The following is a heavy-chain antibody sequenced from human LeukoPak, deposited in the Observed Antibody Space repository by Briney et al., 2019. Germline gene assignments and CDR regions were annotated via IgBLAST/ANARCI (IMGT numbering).Heavy chain of an antibody. CDR2: ILPAGKES. V-gene: IGHV3-7*01. CDR1: GYSFSTNM. J-gene: IGHJ4*02. CDR3: MSAHGY. Sequence: GGSLRLSCVVSGYSFSTNMTTWVRQAPGKGLEWVATILPAGKESYRVDSVKGRFVISRDNAKNSLFLQMNSLRGDDTAVYYCMSAHGYWGQGTLVTVSS.